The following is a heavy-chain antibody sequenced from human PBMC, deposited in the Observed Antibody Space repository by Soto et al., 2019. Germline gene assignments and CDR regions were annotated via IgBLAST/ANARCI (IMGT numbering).Heavy chain of an antibody. D-gene: IGHD2-15*01. CDR1: GFTFSTYW. V-gene: IGHV3-7*01. CDR2: IKQDGSET. Sequence: GSLRLSCAASGFTFSTYWMNWVRQAPGKGLEWVATIKQDGSETYYVDSVKGRFTISRDNAKSSLYLQMNSLRAEDTAVYYCVRDRGYLSGGTCYSVLDNWATGTPVTVAS. CDR3: VRDRGYLSGGTCYSVLDN. J-gene: IGHJ4*02.